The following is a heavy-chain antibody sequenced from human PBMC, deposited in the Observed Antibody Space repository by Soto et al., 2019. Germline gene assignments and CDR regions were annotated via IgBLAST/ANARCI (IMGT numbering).Heavy chain of an antibody. J-gene: IGHJ4*02. CDR2: IYYSGST. D-gene: IGHD6-13*01. V-gene: IGHV4-59*08. CDR3: ARHQRRIAAAGTIDY. CDR1: GGSISSYY. Sequence: SETLSLTCTVSGGSISSYYWSWIRQPPGKGLEWIGYIYYSGSTNYNPSLKSRVTISVDTSKNQFSLKLSSVTAADTAVYYCARHQRRIAAAGTIDYWGQGTLVTVSS.